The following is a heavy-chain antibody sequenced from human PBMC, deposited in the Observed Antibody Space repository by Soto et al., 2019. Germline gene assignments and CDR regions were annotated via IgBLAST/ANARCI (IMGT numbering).Heavy chain of an antibody. Sequence: GSLRLSCAASGFILSSSAMSWVRQAPGKGLEWVSAISGSGTSTYYADSVKGRFTISGDNSKNTVFLQMNSLRAEDTAVYYCAKGPTIFGVVITFEYYYGMDVWGQGTTVTVSS. V-gene: IGHV3-23*01. CDR1: GFILSSSA. D-gene: IGHD3-3*01. CDR3: AKGPTIFGVVITFEYYYGMDV. CDR2: ISGSGTST. J-gene: IGHJ6*02.